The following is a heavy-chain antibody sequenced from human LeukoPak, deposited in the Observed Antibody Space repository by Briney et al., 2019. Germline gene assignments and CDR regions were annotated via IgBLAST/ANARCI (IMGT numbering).Heavy chain of an antibody. Sequence: GGSLRLSCIVSGFTLSSRWMMWVRQAPGEGLEWMTNINRDGSEKNYVDSVKGRFTITRDNAENSLYLQMNSLKVEDTAIYYCATYDSWSGYNIAYWGQGTLVTVSS. CDR3: ATYDSWSGYNIAY. D-gene: IGHD3-3*01. CDR1: GFTLSSRW. V-gene: IGHV3-7*03. CDR2: INRDGSEK. J-gene: IGHJ4*02.